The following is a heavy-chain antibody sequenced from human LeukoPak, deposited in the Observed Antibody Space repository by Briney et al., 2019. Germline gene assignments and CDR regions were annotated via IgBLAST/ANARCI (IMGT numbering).Heavy chain of an antibody. CDR1: GGSFSSGSYY. CDR3: ARGPYYYDSSGYYSDY. V-gene: IGHV4-61*01. J-gene: IGHJ4*02. D-gene: IGHD3-22*01. CDR2: IYYSGST. Sequence: SETLSLTCTVSGGSFSSGSYYWSWLRQPPGKGLEWIGYIYYSGSTNYNPSLKSRVTISVDTSKNQFSLKLSSVTAADTAVYYCARGPYYYDSSGYYSDYWGQGTLVTVSS.